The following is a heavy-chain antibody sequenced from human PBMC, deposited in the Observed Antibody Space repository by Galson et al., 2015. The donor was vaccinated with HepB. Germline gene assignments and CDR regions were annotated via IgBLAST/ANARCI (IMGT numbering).Heavy chain of an antibody. V-gene: IGHV1-18*04. D-gene: IGHD3-22*01. J-gene: IGHJ6*02. CDR3: ARDYYDSSGYYYAAGFFYYYGMDV. Sequence: QSGAEVKKPGASVKVSCEASGYTFTSYGISWVRQAPGQGLEWMGWIGAYNGNTNYAQKLQGRVTMTTDTSTSTAYMELRSLRSDDTAVYYCARDYYDSSGYYYAAGFFYYYGMDVWGQGTTVTVSS. CDR2: IGAYNGNT. CDR1: GYTFTSYG.